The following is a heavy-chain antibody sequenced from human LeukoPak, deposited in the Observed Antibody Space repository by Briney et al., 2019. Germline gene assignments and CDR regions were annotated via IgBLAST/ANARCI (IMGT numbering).Heavy chain of an antibody. V-gene: IGHV1-8*03. CDR1: GYTFTSYD. D-gene: IGHD2-2*01. CDR3: ARYCSSTSCQEVDAFDI. Sequence: ASVKVSCKASGYTFTSYDINWVRQATGQGLEWMGWMNPNSGNTGYAQKFQGRVTITRNTSISTAYMELSSLRSEDTAVYYCARYCSSTSCQEVDAFDIWGQGTMVTVSS. J-gene: IGHJ3*02. CDR2: MNPNSGNT.